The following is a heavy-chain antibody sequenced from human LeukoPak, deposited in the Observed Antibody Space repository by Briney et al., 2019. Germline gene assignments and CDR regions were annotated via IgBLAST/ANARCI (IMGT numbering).Heavy chain of an antibody. D-gene: IGHD6-13*01. CDR1: GGSITSSNW. CDR2: VYHSGST. Sequence: SGTLSLTCGVSGGSITSSNWWTWVRPPPGMGLEGIGEVYHSGSTYYNTSLKSRVTISVDKSRNQLSLRLSSVTAADTAVYYCATAGSSSWYKYFQHWGQGTLVTVSS. J-gene: IGHJ1*01. CDR3: ATAGSSSWYKYFQH. V-gene: IGHV4-4*02.